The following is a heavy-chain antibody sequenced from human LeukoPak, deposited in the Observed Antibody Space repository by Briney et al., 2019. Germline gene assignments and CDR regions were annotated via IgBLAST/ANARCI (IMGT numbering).Heavy chain of an antibody. CDR2: IYHSGST. CDR1: GYSISSGYY. V-gene: IGHV4-38-2*01. J-gene: IGHJ4*02. CDR3: ARQDDEYCYGSGSYFDY. Sequence: SETLSLTCAVSGYSISSGYYWGWIRQPPGKGLEWIGSIYHSGSTYYNPSLKSRVTISVDTSKNQFSLKLSSVTAADTAVYYCARQDDEYCYGSGSYFDYWGQGTLVTVSS. D-gene: IGHD3-10*01.